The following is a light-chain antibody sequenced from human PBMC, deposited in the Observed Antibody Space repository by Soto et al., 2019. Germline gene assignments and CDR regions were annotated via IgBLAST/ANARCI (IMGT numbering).Light chain of an antibody. V-gene: IGKV3-20*01. CDR3: QQYTSSPLT. J-gene: IGKJ5*01. CDR1: QSVSSTH. Sequence: EIVLTQSPGTLSLSPWERATLSCRASQSVSSTHLAWYRQKAGQAPRLLIYGASSRATGIPDRFSGSGSGTDFTLTISRLEPEDFAVYYCQQYTSSPLTFGQGTRLEIK. CDR2: GAS.